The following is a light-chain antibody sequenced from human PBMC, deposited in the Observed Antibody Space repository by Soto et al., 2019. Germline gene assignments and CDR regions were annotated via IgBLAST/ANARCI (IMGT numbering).Light chain of an antibody. CDR2: DAS. CDR3: QQYHSYSRET. V-gene: IGKV1-5*01. J-gene: IGKJ1*01. CDR1: QSVSRW. Sequence: DIQMTQSPSTLSASVGDRVTITCRASQSVSRWLAWYQQKPGKAPKLLIYDASILQSGVPSRFSGSGSGTEFTLTISSLQPDDCATYSCQQYHSYSRETFGQGTKVDIK.